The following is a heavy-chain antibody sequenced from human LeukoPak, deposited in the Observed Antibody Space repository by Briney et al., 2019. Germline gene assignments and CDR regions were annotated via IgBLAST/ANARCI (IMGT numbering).Heavy chain of an antibody. D-gene: IGHD1-20*01. CDR2: VYHSGSG. V-gene: IGHV4-38-2*02. Sequence: PSETLSLTCTVSGYSISSGYYWGWIRQSPGRGLEWIGSVYHSGSGCYNPSLKSRVSISVDTSKNQFSLKLSSVTAADTAVYYCARSAMDNWNPTPGYWGQGTLVSVSS. CDR3: ARSAMDNWNPTPGY. CDR1: GYSISSGYY. J-gene: IGHJ4*02.